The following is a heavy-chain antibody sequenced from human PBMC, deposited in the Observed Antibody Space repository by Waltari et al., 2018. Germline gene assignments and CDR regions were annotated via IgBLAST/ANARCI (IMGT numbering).Heavy chain of an antibody. V-gene: IGHV3-7*01. CDR3: ATSGWYCFDY. D-gene: IGHD6-19*01. CDR1: GFPRSSFW. J-gene: IGHJ4*02. CDR2: IKQDGSEK. Sequence: EVQLVESGGGLVQPGGSLRLSCAASGFPRSSFWMNWVRQTPGNGLEWVAGIKQDGSEKYYSDSVKGRFTISRDNAKNSLYLQMNSLRAEDTAVYYCATSGWYCFDYWGQGTLVTVSS.